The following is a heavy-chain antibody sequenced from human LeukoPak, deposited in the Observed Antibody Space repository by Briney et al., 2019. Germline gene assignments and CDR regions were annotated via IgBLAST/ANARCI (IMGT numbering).Heavy chain of an antibody. CDR3: AADADIGDAFDI. CDR2: IVVGSGNT. Sequence: SVKVSCKASGYTFTTYYMHWVRQARGQRLEWIGWIVVGSGNTNYAQKFQERVTITRDMSTSTAYMELSSLRSEDTAVYYCAADADIGDAFDIWGQGTMVTVSS. V-gene: IGHV1-58*02. D-gene: IGHD2-15*01. CDR1: GYTFTTYY. J-gene: IGHJ3*02.